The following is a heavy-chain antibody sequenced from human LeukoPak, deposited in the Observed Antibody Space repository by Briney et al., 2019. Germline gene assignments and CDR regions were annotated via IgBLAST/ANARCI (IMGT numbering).Heavy chain of an antibody. J-gene: IGHJ5*02. CDR3: ARGVGYYGSGSSNWFDP. CDR1: GYSISGGYY. V-gene: IGHV4-38-2*01. Sequence: SETLSLTCAVSGYSISGGYYWGWIRQPPGKGLEWIGSIYHSGSTYYNPSLKSRVTISVDTSKNQFPLKLSSVTAADTAVYYCARGVGYYGSGSSNWFDPWGQGTLVTVSS. D-gene: IGHD3-10*01. CDR2: IYHSGST.